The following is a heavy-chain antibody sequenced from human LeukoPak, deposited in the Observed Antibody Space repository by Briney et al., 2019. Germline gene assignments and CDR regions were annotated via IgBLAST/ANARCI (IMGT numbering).Heavy chain of an antibody. V-gene: IGHV3-9*01. CDR3: IKDMGVDLLKDAFDV. Sequence: PGGSLRLSCAGAGFSLDDYAMHWVRQPPGKGLEWVSSISWDSGNLAYADSVKCRFTISRDNAKNSLFLQMNSLRAEDTALDYFIKDMGVDLLKDAFDVWGEGTMVTVLS. J-gene: IGHJ3*01. D-gene: IGHD1-26*01. CDR2: ISWDSGNL. CDR1: GFSLDDYA.